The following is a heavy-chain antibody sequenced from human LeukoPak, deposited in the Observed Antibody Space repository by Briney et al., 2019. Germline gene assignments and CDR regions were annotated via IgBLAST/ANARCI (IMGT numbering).Heavy chain of an antibody. V-gene: IGHV4-30-2*01. Sequence: PSETLSLTCTVSGGSISSGGYYWSWIRQPPGKGLEWIGYIYHSGSTYYNPSLKSRVTISVDRSKNQFSLKLSSVAAADTAVYYCAREGGGSYFDYWGQGTLVTVSS. CDR2: IYHSGST. J-gene: IGHJ4*02. CDR3: AREGGGSYFDY. CDR1: GGSISSGGYY. D-gene: IGHD1-26*01.